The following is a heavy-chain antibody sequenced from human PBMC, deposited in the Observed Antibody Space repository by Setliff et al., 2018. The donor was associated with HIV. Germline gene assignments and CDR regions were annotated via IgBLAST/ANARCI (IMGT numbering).Heavy chain of an antibody. CDR3: AREGGGHSTAFDY. CDR2: IIPIFGTA. J-gene: IGHJ4*02. CDR1: GVTFSNYP. D-gene: IGHD4-17*01. V-gene: IGHV1-69*13. Sequence: SVKVSCKASGVTFSNYPITWVRQAPGQGLEWMGRIIPIFGTANYAQKFQGRVTITADESTSTAYMELSSLRSGDTAVYYCAREGGGHSTAFDYWGQGTLVTVSS.